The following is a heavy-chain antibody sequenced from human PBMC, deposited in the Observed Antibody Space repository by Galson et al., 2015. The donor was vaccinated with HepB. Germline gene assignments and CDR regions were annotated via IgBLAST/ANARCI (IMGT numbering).Heavy chain of an antibody. CDR2: TWYDGSEK. CDR1: GFTFNRFG. D-gene: IGHD2/OR15-2a*01. CDR3: ARDQGGASKHFLH. J-gene: IGHJ4*02. V-gene: IGHV3-33*01. Sequence: SLRLSCAASGFTFNRFGMHWVRQAPGKGLEWVAVTWYDGSEKYYASSVKGRFSISRDNSRNTLYLQMNSLRAEDTAIYYCARDQGGASKHFLHWGQGTLVSVSS.